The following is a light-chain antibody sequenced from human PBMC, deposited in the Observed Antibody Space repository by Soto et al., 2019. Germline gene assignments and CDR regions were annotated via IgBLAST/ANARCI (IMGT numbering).Light chain of an antibody. J-gene: IGKJ4*01. CDR2: AAS. V-gene: IGKV1-9*01. Sequence: DIQMTQSPSFLSASVGDRFTITCRASQVISSYLAWYQQKPGKAPKLLIYAASTLQSGVPSRFSGSGSGTEFTLTISSLQPEDFATYYCQQLNSYPALTFGGGTKVDIK. CDR1: QVISSY. CDR3: QQLNSYPALT.